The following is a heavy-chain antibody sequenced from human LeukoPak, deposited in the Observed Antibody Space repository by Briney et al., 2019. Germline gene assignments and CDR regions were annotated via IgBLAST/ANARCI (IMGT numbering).Heavy chain of an antibody. J-gene: IGHJ4*02. V-gene: IGHV4-59*08. CDR3: ARQDGYSGYDGGFDS. CDR2: IYYSGST. CDR1: GGSISGYY. Sequence: TSETLSLTCTVSGGSISGYYWSWIRQPPGKGLEWIGYIYYSGSTKYNPSLKSRVTISVDTSKNQFSLKLSSVTAADTAVYYCARQDGYSGYDGGFDSWGQGTLVTVSS. D-gene: IGHD5-12*01.